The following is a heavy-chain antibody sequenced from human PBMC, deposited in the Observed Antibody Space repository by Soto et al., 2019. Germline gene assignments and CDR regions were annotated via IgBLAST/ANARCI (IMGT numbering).Heavy chain of an antibody. Sequence: LSLTCTVSGGSISSYYWSWIRQPPGKGLEWIGYIYYSGSTNYNPSLKSRVTISVDTSKNQFSLKLSSVTAADTAVYYCARVYGDEYYFDYWGQGTLVTVSS. CDR3: ARVYGDEYYFDY. CDR1: GGSISSYY. J-gene: IGHJ4*02. V-gene: IGHV4-59*01. D-gene: IGHD4-17*01. CDR2: IYYSGST.